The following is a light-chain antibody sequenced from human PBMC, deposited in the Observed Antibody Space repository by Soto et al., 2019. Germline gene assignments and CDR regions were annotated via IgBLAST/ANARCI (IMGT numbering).Light chain of an antibody. V-gene: IGLV2-14*01. CDR1: SSDVGDYNY. Sequence: QSALTQPVSVSGSPGQSITISCTGTSSDVGDYNYVSWYQQHPGKAPKLMLYDVSNRPSGISNRFSGSKSGNTASLTISGLQAEDEADYYCSSYTSSSTLFATGTKLTVL. CDR2: DVS. J-gene: IGLJ1*01. CDR3: SSYTSSSTL.